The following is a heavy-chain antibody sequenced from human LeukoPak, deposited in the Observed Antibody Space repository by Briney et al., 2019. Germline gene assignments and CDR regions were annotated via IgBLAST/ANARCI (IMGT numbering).Heavy chain of an antibody. J-gene: IGHJ1*01. Sequence: GGSLRLSCAASGFSFSSYSMNWVRQAPGKGLEWVSGISPSGDITYYADSVKGRFTISRDNSKNTLYLEVISLTAEDTAVYYCAKDDAWLRFGEWSQGTLVTVSS. D-gene: IGHD3-10*01. CDR2: ISPSGDIT. CDR1: GFSFSSYS. CDR3: AKDDAWLRFGE. V-gene: IGHV3-23*01.